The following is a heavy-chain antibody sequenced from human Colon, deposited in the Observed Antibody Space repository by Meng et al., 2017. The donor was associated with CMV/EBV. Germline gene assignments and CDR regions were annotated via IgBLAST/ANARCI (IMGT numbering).Heavy chain of an antibody. CDR1: GFTFDDYG. V-gene: IGHV3-20*04. J-gene: IGHJ4*02. Sequence: GESLKISCAASGFTFDDYGMSWVRQAPGKGLEWVSGINWNGGSTGYADSVKGRFTISRDNAKNSLYLQMNSLRAEDMAVYYCAKDERYSNYYFDYWGQGTLVTVSS. CDR2: INWNGGST. CDR3: AKDERYSNYYFDY. D-gene: IGHD4-11*01.